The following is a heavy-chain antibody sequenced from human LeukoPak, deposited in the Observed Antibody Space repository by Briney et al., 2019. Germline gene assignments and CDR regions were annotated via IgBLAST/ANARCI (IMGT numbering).Heavy chain of an antibody. V-gene: IGHV3-15*01. D-gene: IGHD2-2*01. CDR2: FKSKTDGGAT. CDR3: TADNCGSASCYAHY. J-gene: IGHJ4*02. CDR1: GFTCSEFTFSNAW. Sequence: TPGGSLRLSCVASGFTCSEFTFSNAWMSWVRQAPGKGLEWVGRFKSKTDGGATDYAAPVKGRFTISRDVSKTTLFLQMNSLKTEDTAVYYCTADNCGSASCYAHYWGQGTLVTVSS.